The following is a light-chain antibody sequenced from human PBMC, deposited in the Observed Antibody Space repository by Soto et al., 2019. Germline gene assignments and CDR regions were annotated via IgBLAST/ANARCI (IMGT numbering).Light chain of an antibody. Sequence: EIVLTQSPGTLSLSPGESATLSCRASQSVRNNYLAWYQQNPGQAPRLLIYDASSRPTYIPARFSGSGSGTDFTLTISSLEHEDFALYYCQQRSNWPITVGQGTRLEI. V-gene: IGKV3D-20*02. CDR2: DAS. J-gene: IGKJ5*01. CDR1: QSVRNNY. CDR3: QQRSNWPIT.